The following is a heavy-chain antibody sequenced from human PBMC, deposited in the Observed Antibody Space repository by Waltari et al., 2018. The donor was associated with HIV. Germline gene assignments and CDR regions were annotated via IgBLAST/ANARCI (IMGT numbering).Heavy chain of an antibody. D-gene: IGHD4-17*01. J-gene: IGHJ4*02. CDR2: ISYSGST. Sequence: QVQLRESGPGLVKPSETLSLTCTVSIGSISSYYWSWIRQPPGKGLEWIASISYSGSTNYNPSLKSRVTISVDTSKNQVSLSLSSVTAADTAVYYCARGSVTDRYYDYWGQGILVTVSS. CDR3: ARGSVTDRYYDY. CDR1: IGSISSYY. V-gene: IGHV4-59*01.